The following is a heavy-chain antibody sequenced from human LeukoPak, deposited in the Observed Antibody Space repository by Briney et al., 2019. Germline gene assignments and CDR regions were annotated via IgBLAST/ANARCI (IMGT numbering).Heavy chain of an antibody. CDR3: ASDAMSAPGEY. V-gene: IGHV3-30*03. J-gene: IGHJ4*02. CDR1: GFTFSSYA. Sequence: GGSLRLSCAASGFTFSSYAMHWVRQAPGKGLEWVAAISNDGDNKYYLDSVKGRFTVSRDNSIDTFYLQMNSLRADDTAVYYCASDAMSAPGEYWGQGTLLSASS. CDR2: ISNDGDNK. D-gene: IGHD3-16*01.